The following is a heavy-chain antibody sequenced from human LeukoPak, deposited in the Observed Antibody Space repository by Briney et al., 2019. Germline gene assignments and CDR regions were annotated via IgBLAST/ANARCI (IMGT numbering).Heavy chain of an antibody. V-gene: IGHV4-39*07. Sequence: KSSETLSLTCTVSGGSISSSSYYWGWIRQPPGKGLEWIGSIYYSGSTYYNPSLKSRVTISVDTSKNQFSLKLSSVTAADTAVYYCARAAIFGVVHFDYWGQGTLVTVSS. CDR3: ARAAIFGVVHFDY. CDR1: GGSISSSSYY. J-gene: IGHJ4*02. CDR2: IYYSGST. D-gene: IGHD3-3*01.